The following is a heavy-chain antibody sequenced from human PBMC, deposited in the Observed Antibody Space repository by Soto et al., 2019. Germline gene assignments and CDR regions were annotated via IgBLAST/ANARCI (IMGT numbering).Heavy chain of an antibody. Sequence: SETLSLTCAVSGASIISRGYSWIWIPQPPGKGLEWIGYISNSGTTYDNPSLKSRLTISMDRSTNQFSLKLKSVSAADTAVYYCARAPHRIVVVTAIPSYFDYWGQGVLVTVSS. CDR2: ISNSGTT. CDR3: ARAPHRIVVVTAIPSYFDY. J-gene: IGHJ4*02. D-gene: IGHD2-21*02. CDR1: GASIISRGYS. V-gene: IGHV4-30-2*01.